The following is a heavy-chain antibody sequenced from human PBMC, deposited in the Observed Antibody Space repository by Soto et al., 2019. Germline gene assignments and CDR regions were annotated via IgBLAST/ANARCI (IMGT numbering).Heavy chain of an antibody. Sequence: SETLSLTCTVSGGSISSSSYYWGWIRQPPGKGLEWIGSIYYSGSTYYNPSLKSRVTISVDTSKNQFSLKLSSVTAADTAVYYCARRGYSGYPSYYYYMDVWGKGTTVTVSS. J-gene: IGHJ6*03. D-gene: IGHD5-12*01. V-gene: IGHV4-39*01. CDR2: IYYSGST. CDR3: ARRGYSGYPSYYYYMDV. CDR1: GGSISSSSYY.